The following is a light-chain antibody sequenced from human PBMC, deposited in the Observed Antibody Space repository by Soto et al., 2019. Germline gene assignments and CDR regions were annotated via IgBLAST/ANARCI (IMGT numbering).Light chain of an antibody. Sequence: QAVVTQPPSVSGAPGQRVTISCTGSSSNIGAGYDVHWYQQLPGTAPKLLIYGNSNRPSGVPDRFSGSKSGTSASLAITGLQAEDEADYYCQSYDSSVSKVVFGGGTKLIVL. CDR3: QSYDSSVSKVV. J-gene: IGLJ2*01. CDR2: GNS. V-gene: IGLV1-40*01. CDR1: SSNIGAGYD.